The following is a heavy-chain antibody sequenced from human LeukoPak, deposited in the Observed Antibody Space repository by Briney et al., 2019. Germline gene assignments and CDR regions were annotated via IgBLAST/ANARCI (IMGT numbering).Heavy chain of an antibody. V-gene: IGHV3-7*01. Sequence: GGSLRLSCVASGFTFSTYWMSWARQAPGKRPEWVAYIKQDGSEKDYVDSVKGRFTISRDNAKNSLYLQMNSLRGEDTAVYYCARDDGLDYWGQGTLVTVSS. D-gene: IGHD5-24*01. CDR1: GFTFSTYW. CDR3: ARDDGLDY. CDR2: IKQDGSEK. J-gene: IGHJ4*02.